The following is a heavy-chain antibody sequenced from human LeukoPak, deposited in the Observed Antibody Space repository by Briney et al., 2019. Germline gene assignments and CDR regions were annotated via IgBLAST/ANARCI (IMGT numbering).Heavy chain of an antibody. CDR2: ISSSSSYI. V-gene: IGHV3-21*01. D-gene: IGHD6-13*01. Sequence: GGSLRLSCAASGFTFSSYSMSWVRQAPGKGLEWVSSISSSSSYIYYADSVKGRFTISRDNAKNSLYLQMNSLRAEDTAVYYCASGIAAAAAYYYYMDVWGKGTTVTVSS. CDR3: ASGIAAAAAYYYYMDV. CDR1: GFTFSSYS. J-gene: IGHJ6*03.